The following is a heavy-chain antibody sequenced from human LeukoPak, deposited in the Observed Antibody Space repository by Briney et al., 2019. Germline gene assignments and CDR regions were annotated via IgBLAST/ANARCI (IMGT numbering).Heavy chain of an antibody. Sequence: SETLSLTCTVSGGSISSSSYYWGWIRQPPGKGLEWIGSIYCSGSTYYNPSLKSRVTISVDTSKNQFSLKLSSVAAADTAVYYCARTYSSGWYGMGNWFDPWGQGTLVTVSS. V-gene: IGHV4-39*01. CDR1: GGSISSSSYY. CDR2: IYCSGST. J-gene: IGHJ5*02. D-gene: IGHD6-19*01. CDR3: ARTYSSGWYGMGNWFDP.